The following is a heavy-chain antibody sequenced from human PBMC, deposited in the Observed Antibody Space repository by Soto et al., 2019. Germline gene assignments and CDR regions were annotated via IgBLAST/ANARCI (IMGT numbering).Heavy chain of an antibody. CDR1: GFTFSNAW. V-gene: IGHV3-15*01. D-gene: IGHD3-10*01. CDR3: TTDLRITMVRGVSHAFDI. J-gene: IGHJ3*02. Sequence: EVQLVESGGGLVKPGGSLRLSCAASGFTFSNAWMSWVRQAPGKGLEWVGRIKSKTDGGTTDYAAPVKGRFTITRDDSKTTLYLQMNSLKTEDPAVYYWTTDLRITMVRGVSHAFDIWGQGTMVTVSS. CDR2: IKSKTDGGTT.